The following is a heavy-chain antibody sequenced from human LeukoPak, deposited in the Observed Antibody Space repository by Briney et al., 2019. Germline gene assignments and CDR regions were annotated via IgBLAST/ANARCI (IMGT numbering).Heavy chain of an antibody. CDR2: INHSGST. J-gene: IGHJ6*03. CDR3: ARGRKLSYMDV. D-gene: IGHD1-7*01. V-gene: IGHV4-34*01. CDR1: GGSFSGYY. Sequence: ETLSLTCAVYGGSFSGYYWSWIRQPPGKGLEWIGEINHSGSTNYNPSLKSRVTISVDTSKNQFSLKLSSVTAADTAVYYCARGRKLSYMDVWGKGTTVTVSS.